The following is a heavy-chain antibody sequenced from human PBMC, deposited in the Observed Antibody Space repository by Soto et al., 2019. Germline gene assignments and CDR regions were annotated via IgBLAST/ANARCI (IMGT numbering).Heavy chain of an antibody. D-gene: IGHD3-3*01. V-gene: IGHV3-23*01. CDR1: GLSFGSYA. J-gene: IGHJ4*02. CDR3: ARWSYLDY. CDR2: ISGSDGKT. Sequence: GGSLRLSSATSGLSFGSYALSWVRQAPGKGLEWVSTISGSDGKTFYADSVKGRFSISRDTSQSTLYLRMNSLRADDTAMYYCARWSYLDYWGQGTRVTVSS.